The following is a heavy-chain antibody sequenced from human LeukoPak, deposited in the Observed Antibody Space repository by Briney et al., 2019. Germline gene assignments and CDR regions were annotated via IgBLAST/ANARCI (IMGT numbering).Heavy chain of an antibody. J-gene: IGHJ4*02. D-gene: IGHD6-19*01. CDR1: GFTFTSSA. CDR2: IVVGSGNT. Sequence: SVKVPCKASGFTFTSSAVQWVRQARGQRLEWIGWIVVGSGNTNYAQKFQERVTITRDMSTSTAYMELSSLRSEDTAVYYCAAEVGEDIAVTGFDYWGQGTLVTVSS. CDR3: AAEVGEDIAVTGFDY. V-gene: IGHV1-58*01.